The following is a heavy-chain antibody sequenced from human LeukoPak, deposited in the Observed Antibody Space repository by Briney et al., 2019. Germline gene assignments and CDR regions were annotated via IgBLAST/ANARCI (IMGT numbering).Heavy chain of an antibody. CDR3: ARHGTDLGWFGELSYAFDI. D-gene: IGHD3-10*01. CDR2: INHSGST. CDR1: GGSFSGYY. Sequence: SETLSLTCAVYGGSFSGYYWSWIRQPPGKGLEWIGEINHSGSTNYNPSLKSRVTISADTSKNQFSLKLSSVTAADTAVYYCARHGTDLGWFGELSYAFDIWGQETMVTVSS. J-gene: IGHJ3*02. V-gene: IGHV4-34*01.